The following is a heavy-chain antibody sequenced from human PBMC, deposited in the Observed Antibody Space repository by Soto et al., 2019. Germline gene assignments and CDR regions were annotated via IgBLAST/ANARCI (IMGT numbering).Heavy chain of an antibody. CDR1: GFTFSGYT. D-gene: IGHD1-26*01. Sequence: EVQLVESGGGLVQPGGSLRLSCAASGFTFSGYTMHWVRQAPGKGLEWVSSISSGSSYIYYADSVKGRFTISRDNAKNSLYLKMNSLRAEDTAVYDCARYRLRVGATVNYYYGMDVWGQGTTVTVSS. CDR2: ISSGSSYI. V-gene: IGHV3-21*01. J-gene: IGHJ6*02. CDR3: ARYRLRVGATVNYYYGMDV.